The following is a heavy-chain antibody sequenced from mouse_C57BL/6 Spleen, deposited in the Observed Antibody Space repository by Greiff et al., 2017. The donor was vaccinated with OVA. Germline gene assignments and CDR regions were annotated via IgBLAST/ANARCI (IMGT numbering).Heavy chain of an antibody. Sequence: VQLVESGGGLVKPGGSLKLSCAASGFTFSSYAMSWVRQTPEKRLEWVATISDGGSYTYYPDNVKGRFTISRDNAKNNLYLQMSHLKSEDTAMYYCARDDALTFDYWGQGTTLTVSS. J-gene: IGHJ2*01. D-gene: IGHD4-1*01. V-gene: IGHV5-4*01. CDR2: ISDGGSYT. CDR1: GFTFSSYA. CDR3: ARDDALTFDY.